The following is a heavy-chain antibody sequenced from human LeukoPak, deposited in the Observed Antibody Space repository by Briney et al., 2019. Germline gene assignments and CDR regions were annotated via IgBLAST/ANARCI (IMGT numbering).Heavy chain of an antibody. CDR1: GYTFTDYY. CDR2: INPNSGGT. CDR3: ARGVGSGNYYMDV. V-gene: IGHV1-2*02. D-gene: IGHD3-10*01. Sequence: ASVKVSCKASGYTFTDYYMHWVRQAPGQGLEWMGWINPNSGGTNYAQKFQGRVAMTRDTSISTAYMELSRLRSDDTAVYYCARGVGSGNYYMDVWGKGTTVTVSS. J-gene: IGHJ6*03.